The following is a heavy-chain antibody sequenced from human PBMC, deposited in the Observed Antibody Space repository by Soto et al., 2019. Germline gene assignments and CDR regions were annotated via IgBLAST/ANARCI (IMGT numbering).Heavy chain of an antibody. CDR2: IIGGGDT. J-gene: IGHJ4*02. D-gene: IGHD1-1*01. V-gene: IGHV3-23*01. CDR1: GFTFSTYT. CDR3: AKDRYPDGRWTIVS. Sequence: GGSLRLSCAASGFTFSTYTINWVRQGPGQGLEWVSAIIGGGDTYYADSVKGRFTISRDDSKNTVYLQMNSLRAEDTAVYYCAKDRYPDGRWTIVSWGQGVQVTVSS.